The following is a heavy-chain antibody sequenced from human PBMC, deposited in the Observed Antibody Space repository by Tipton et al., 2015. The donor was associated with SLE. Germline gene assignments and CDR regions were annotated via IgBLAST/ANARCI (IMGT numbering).Heavy chain of an antibody. CDR3: ARDGEVP. Sequence: TLSLTCTVSGGSIIRYYWTWIRQPPGKGLEYIGYIYTTGSTNYNPSLKSRVTVSGDTSKNQLSLKLRSVTAADTAVYYCARDGEVPWGQGTMVTVSS. CDR2: IYTTGST. J-gene: IGHJ3*01. CDR1: GGSIIRYY. D-gene: IGHD3-10*01. V-gene: IGHV4-4*08.